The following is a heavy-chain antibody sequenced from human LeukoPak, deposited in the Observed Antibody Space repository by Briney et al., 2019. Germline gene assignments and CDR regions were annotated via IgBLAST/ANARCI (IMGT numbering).Heavy chain of an antibody. D-gene: IGHD6-13*01. CDR2: IWYDGSSE. V-gene: IGHV3-33*01. CDR3: ARDPNLDSSWAFDY. CDR1: GFTFSSYG. Sequence: GRSLRLSCAASGFTFSSYGMHWVRQAPARGLEWVAVIWYDGSSEYYADSVKGRSTISRDNSKNTLYLQMNSLRAEDTAVYYCARDPNLDSSWAFDYWGQGTLVTVSS. J-gene: IGHJ4*02.